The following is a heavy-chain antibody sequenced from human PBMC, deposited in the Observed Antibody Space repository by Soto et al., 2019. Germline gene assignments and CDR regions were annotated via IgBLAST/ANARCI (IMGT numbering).Heavy chain of an antibody. CDR1: GYTFTGYY. CDR2: INPNSGGT. V-gene: IGHV1-2*04. Sequence: ASVKVSCKASGYTFTGYYMHWVRQAPEQGLEWMGWINPNSGGTNYAQKFQGWVTMTRDTSISTAYMELSRLRSDDTAVYYCARGLRVAGGEYYYYYGMDVWGQGTTVTSP. CDR3: ARGLRVAGGEYYYYYGMDV. D-gene: IGHD6-19*01. J-gene: IGHJ6*02.